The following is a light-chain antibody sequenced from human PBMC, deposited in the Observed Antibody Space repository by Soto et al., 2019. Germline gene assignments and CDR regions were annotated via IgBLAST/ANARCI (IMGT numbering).Light chain of an antibody. V-gene: IGKV1-5*03. Sequence: DIQMTQSPSTLSASVGDGVTITCRASQTISSWLAWYQQKPGKAPKLLIQKASNLASGVPSRFSGSGSGTEFTLTISSLQPDDFATYYCQQYNSFAWTFGQGTKVEIK. CDR2: KAS. J-gene: IGKJ1*01. CDR1: QTISSW. CDR3: QQYNSFAWT.